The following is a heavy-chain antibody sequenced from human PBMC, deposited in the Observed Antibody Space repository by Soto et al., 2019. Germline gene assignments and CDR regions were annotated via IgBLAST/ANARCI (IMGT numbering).Heavy chain of an antibody. J-gene: IGHJ4*02. V-gene: IGHV3-33*01. Sequence: QVQLVESGGGVVQPGRSLRLSCAASGFTFSSYGMHWVRQAPGKGLEWVAVIWYDGSNKYYADSVKGRFTISRDNSKNTLYLQMNSLRAEDTAVYYCAWREQLWFLDYWGQGTLVTVSS. CDR1: GFTFSSYG. CDR3: AWREQLWFLDY. D-gene: IGHD5-18*01. CDR2: IWYDGSNK.